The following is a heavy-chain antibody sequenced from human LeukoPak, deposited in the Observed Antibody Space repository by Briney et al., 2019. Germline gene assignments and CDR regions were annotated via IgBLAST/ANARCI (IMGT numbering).Heavy chain of an antibody. D-gene: IGHD6-13*01. CDR1: GFAFRSYA. V-gene: IGHV3-23*01. CDR3: AKTDRRIAAAGDIDY. J-gene: IGHJ4*02. CDR2: IISSGGST. Sequence: GGSLRLSCAATGFAFRSYAMSWVRQAPGKGLEWVSSIISSGGSTYSADSVKGRFTISRDNSKNTLYLQMNSLRAEDTAVYYCAKTDRRIAAAGDIDYWGQGTLVTVSS.